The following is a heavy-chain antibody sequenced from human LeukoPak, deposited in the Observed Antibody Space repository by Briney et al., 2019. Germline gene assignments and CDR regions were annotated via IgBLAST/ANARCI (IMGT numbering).Heavy chain of an antibody. CDR1: GGSVSSSNW. CDR3: AVHRNAYDYVWGSYRSLFDY. CDR2: IYHSGST. V-gene: IGHV4-4*02. Sequence: SETLSLTCAVSGGSVSSSNWWSWVCQPPGKGLEWIGEIYHSGSTNYNPSLKSRVTISVDKSKNQFSLKLSSVTAADTAVYYCAVHRNAYDYVWGSYRSLFDYWGQGTLVTVSS. D-gene: IGHD3-16*02. J-gene: IGHJ4*02.